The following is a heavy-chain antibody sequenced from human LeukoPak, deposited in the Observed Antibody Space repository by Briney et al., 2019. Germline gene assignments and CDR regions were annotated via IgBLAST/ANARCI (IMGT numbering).Heavy chain of an antibody. CDR2: INPSGGST. Sequence: ASVKISCKASGYTFTSYYMHWVRQAPGQGLEWMGIINPSGGSTSYAQKFQGRVTMTGDTSTSTVYMELSSLRSEDTAVYYCAREGHGPQNYYYYYYMDVWGKGTTVTVSS. CDR1: GYTFTSYY. V-gene: IGHV1-46*03. D-gene: IGHD2-8*01. CDR3: AREGHGPQNYYYYYYMDV. J-gene: IGHJ6*03.